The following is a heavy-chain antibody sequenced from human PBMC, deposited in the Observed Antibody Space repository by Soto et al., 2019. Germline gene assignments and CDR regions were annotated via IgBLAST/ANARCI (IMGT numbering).Heavy chain of an antibody. CDR1: GGTFSSYT. D-gene: IGHD3-16*01. Sequence: SVKVSCKASGGTFSSYTISWVRQAPGQGLEWMGRIIPIRGITNYAQKFQGRVTMTGDTSTSTAYVELSRLRSDDTAVYYCARARGAYYDYIFPYWGQGTLVTVSS. CDR3: ARARGAYYDYIFPY. V-gene: IGHV1-69*02. CDR2: IIPIRGIT. J-gene: IGHJ4*02.